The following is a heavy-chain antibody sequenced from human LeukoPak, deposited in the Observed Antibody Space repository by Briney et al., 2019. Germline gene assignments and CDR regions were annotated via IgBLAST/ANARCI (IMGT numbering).Heavy chain of an antibody. J-gene: IGHJ5*02. V-gene: IGHV4-59*01. CDR3: ARGEYDFWSGYGWFDP. CDR1: GGSISSYY. Sequence: SETLSLTCTVSGGSISSYYWSWIRQPPGKGLEWIGYIYYSGSTNYNPPLKSRVTISVDTSKNQFSLKLSSVTAADTAVYYCARGEYDFWSGYGWFDPWGQGTLVTVSS. CDR2: IYYSGST. D-gene: IGHD3-3*01.